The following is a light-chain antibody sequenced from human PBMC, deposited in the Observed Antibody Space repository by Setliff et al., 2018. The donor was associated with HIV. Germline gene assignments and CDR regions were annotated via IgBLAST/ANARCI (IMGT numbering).Light chain of an antibody. J-gene: IGKJ4*01. V-gene: IGKV1-39*01. CDR2: VAS. Sequence: DIQMTQSPSSLSAFVGDRVTITCRASQDIGKSLNWYQQKPGQAPKLLIYVASSLHSGVPSRFSGGGSGTDFTLTISSLQPEDFATYYCQQSYSMSPVTFGGGTKVDIK. CDR3: QQSYSMSPVT. CDR1: QDIGKS.